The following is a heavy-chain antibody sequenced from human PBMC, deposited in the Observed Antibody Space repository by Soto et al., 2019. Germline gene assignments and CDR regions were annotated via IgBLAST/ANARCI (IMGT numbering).Heavy chain of an antibody. Sequence: QVQLQESGPGLVKPSQTLSLTCTVSGGSISSGGYYWSWIRQHPGKGLEWIGYIYYSGSTYYNPSLKSRVTISVDTSKNQFSLKLSSVTAADTAVYYCARNGIVVVPAGGQTWGRTYGMDVWGQGTTVTVSS. CDR3: ARNGIVVVPAGGQTWGRTYGMDV. D-gene: IGHD2-2*01. CDR2: IYYSGST. V-gene: IGHV4-31*03. J-gene: IGHJ6*02. CDR1: GGSISSGGYY.